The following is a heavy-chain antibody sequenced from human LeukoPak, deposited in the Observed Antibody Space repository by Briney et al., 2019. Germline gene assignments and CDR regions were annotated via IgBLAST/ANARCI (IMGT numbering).Heavy chain of an antibody. CDR3: ARDESGYSSGWPILYYYYYMDV. CDR1: GGSISSSNW. CDR2: IYHSGST. V-gene: IGHV4-4*02. D-gene: IGHD6-19*01. J-gene: IGHJ6*03. Sequence: SETLSLTCAVSGGSISSSNWWSWVRQPPGKGLEWIGEIYHSGSTNYNPSLKSRVTISVDTSKNQFSLKLSSVTAADTAVYYCARDESGYSSGWPILYYYYYMDVWGKGTTVTISS.